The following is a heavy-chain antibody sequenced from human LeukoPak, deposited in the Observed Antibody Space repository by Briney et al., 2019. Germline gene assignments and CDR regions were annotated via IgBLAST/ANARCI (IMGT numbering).Heavy chain of an antibody. D-gene: IGHD6-13*01. CDR3: ARAAIAAARIYYYMDV. CDR1: GFTFSSYW. V-gene: IGHV3-7*01. Sequence: GGSLRLSCAASGFTFSSYWMSWVRQAPGKGLEWVANIKQDGSEKYYVDSVKGRFTISRDNAKNSLYLQMNSLRGEDTAVYYCARAAIAAARIYYYMDVWGKGTTVTVSS. J-gene: IGHJ6*03. CDR2: IKQDGSEK.